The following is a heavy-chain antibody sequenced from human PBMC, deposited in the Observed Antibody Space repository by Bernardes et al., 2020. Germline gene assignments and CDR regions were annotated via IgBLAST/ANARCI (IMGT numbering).Heavy chain of an antibody. J-gene: IGHJ4*02. V-gene: IGHV4-30-4*01. D-gene: IGHD3-10*01. Sequence: SETLSLTCTVSGGSISSGDYYWSWIRQPPGKGLEWIGYIYYSGSTYYNPSLKSRVTISVDTSKNQFSLKLSSVTAADTAVYYCARGLRQLAGEDYWGQGTLVTVSS. CDR1: GGSISSGDYY. CDR3: ARGLRQLAGEDY. CDR2: IYYSGST.